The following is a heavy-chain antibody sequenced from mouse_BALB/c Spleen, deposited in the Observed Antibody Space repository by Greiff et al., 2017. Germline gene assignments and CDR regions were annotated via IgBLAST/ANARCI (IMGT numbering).Heavy chain of an antibody. Sequence: QVQLQQSGPDLVAPSQSLSITCTVSGFSLTSYGVHWVRQPPGKGLEWLVVIWSDGSTTYNSALKSRLSISKDNSKSQVFLKMNSLQTDDTAMYYCARQKVWGYAMDYWGQGTSVTVSS. CDR1: GFSLTSYG. CDR2: IWSDGST. J-gene: IGHJ4*01. CDR3: ARQKVWGYAMDY. V-gene: IGHV2-6-2*01.